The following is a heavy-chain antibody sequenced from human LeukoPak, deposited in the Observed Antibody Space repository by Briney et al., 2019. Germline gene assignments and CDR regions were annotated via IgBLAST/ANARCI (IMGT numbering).Heavy chain of an antibody. V-gene: IGHV4-59*01. Sequence: SETLSLTCTVSGGSINSYYWSWIRQPPGKGLQWIGCIHYSGSTNYNPSLKSRVTISVDTSKNQFSLKLSSVTAADTAVYYCARDSPTGAFDIWGQGTMVTVSS. J-gene: IGHJ3*02. CDR2: IHYSGST. D-gene: IGHD1-14*01. CDR3: ARDSPTGAFDI. CDR1: GGSINSYY.